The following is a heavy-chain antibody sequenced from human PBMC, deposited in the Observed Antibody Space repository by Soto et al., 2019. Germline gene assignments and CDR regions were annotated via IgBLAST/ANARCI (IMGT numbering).Heavy chain of an antibody. V-gene: IGHV3-48*03. Sequence: GGALRLSCAASGFTFSNYEMNWVRQAPGKGLEWVSYIGNRGRTIYYADSVKGRFTISRDNAKNSLYLQMNSLRAEDTAVYYCARDPAIYSGKFDYGLDVWGQGTTVTVSS. J-gene: IGHJ6*02. CDR3: ARDPAIYSGKFDYGLDV. CDR2: IGNRGRTI. D-gene: IGHD4-4*01. CDR1: GFTFSNYE.